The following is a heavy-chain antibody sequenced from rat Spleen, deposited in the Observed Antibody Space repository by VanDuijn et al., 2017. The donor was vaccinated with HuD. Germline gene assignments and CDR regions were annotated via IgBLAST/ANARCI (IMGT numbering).Heavy chain of an antibody. V-gene: IGHV5-29*01. D-gene: IGHD1-12*01. CDR3: ARLVRGVMDA. J-gene: IGHJ2*01. CDR1: GFTFSDYY. Sequence: EVQLVESDGGLVQPGRSLKLSCAASGFTFSDYYMAWVRQAPTKGLEWVATISYDGSSTYYRDSVKGRFTISRDNAKSTLYLQMDSLRSEDTATYYCARLVRGVMDAWCQGVMVKVSS. CDR2: ISYDGSST.